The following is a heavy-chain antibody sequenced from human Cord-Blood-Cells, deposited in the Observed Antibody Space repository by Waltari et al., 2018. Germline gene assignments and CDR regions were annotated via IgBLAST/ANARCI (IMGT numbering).Heavy chain of an antibody. CDR3: ATGLWFRKLLDY. J-gene: IGHJ4*02. V-gene: IGHV1-24*01. Sequence: QVQLVQSGAEVKKTGASVKVSYKVSGYTLTELSMNWVRQAPGKGLEWMGGFDPEDGETIYEKKFQGRVTMTEDTSTDTAYMELSSLRSKDRAVYYCATGLWFRKLLDYWGQGTLVTVSS. CDR1: GYTLTELS. CDR2: FDPEDGET. D-gene: IGHD3-10*01.